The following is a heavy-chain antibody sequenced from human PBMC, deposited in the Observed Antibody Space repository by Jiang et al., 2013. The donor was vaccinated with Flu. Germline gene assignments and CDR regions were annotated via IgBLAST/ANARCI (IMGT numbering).Heavy chain of an antibody. Sequence: PGLVKPSETLSLTCTVSGGSISSSTYFWVWIRQPPGKGPEWIGSVHYTGTTYYTPSLRSRVTVSSDTSKNQFSLQLSSVTAADTAVYYCARKGGYDFWSGYPHPDYWGQGTLVTVSS. V-gene: IGHV4-39*01. CDR3: ARKGGYDFWSGYPHPDY. CDR2: VHYTGTT. D-gene: IGHD3-3*01. J-gene: IGHJ4*02. CDR1: GGSISSSTYF.